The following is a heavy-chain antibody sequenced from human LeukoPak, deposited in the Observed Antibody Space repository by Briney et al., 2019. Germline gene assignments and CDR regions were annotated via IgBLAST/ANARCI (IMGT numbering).Heavy chain of an antibody. Sequence: GGSLRLSCAASRFTFSIFGMLWVRQAPGKGLEWIAVISSDGTNKYYADSVRGRFTISRDNSKDTLYLQMSSLRIEDTAIYYCRAATRYLDYYYDYWGQGTLVTVSS. CDR1: RFTFSIFG. CDR2: ISSDGTNK. D-gene: IGHD3-22*01. V-gene: IGHV3-30*03. CDR3: RAATRYLDYYYDY. J-gene: IGHJ4*02.